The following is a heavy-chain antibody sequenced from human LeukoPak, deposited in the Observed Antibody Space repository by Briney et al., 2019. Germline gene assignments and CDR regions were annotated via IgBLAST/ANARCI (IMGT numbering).Heavy chain of an antibody. CDR3: ARGPYDSSGYYYVWFDY. CDR2: IKQDGSEK. V-gene: IGHV3-7*04. Sequence: GGSLRLSCAASGFTFNDYHMNWVRQAPGKGLEWVANIKQDGSEKYYVDCVKGRFTISRDNAKNSLYLQTNSLRAEDTAVYYCARGPYDSSGYYYVWFDYWGQGTLVTVSS. CDR1: GFTFNDYH. D-gene: IGHD3-22*01. J-gene: IGHJ4*02.